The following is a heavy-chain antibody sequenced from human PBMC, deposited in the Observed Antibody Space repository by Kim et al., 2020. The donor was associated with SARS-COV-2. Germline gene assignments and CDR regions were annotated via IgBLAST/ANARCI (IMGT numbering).Heavy chain of an antibody. V-gene: IGHV3-9*01. Sequence: GYADSVKGRFITSRDKAKNSLYLQMNSLRPEDTAVYYCARDVLAGGADVWGQGTAVIVSS. D-gene: IGHD3-3*02. J-gene: IGHJ6*02. CDR3: ARDVLAGGADV.